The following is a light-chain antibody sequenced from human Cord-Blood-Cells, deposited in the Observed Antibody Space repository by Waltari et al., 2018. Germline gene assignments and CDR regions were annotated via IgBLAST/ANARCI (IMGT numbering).Light chain of an antibody. V-gene: IGLV3-21*04. CDR1: NIGRKS. J-gene: IGLJ2*01. CDR3: QVWDSSSDHVV. CDR2: YDS. Sequence: SYVLTQPPPVSVAPGKTARITCGGNNIGRKSVQWYKQKPGQAPVLVIYYDSDRPSGIPERFSGSNSGNTATLTISRVEAGDEADYYCQVWDSSSDHVVFGGGTKLTVL.